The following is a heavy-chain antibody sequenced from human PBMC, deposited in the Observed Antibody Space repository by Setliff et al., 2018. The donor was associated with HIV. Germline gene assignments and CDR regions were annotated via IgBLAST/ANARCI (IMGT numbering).Heavy chain of an antibody. D-gene: IGHD6-19*01. J-gene: IGHJ6*02. CDR3: ARLGSGWSDSYYYAMDV. CDR2: ISPYNGHT. V-gene: IGHV1-18*01. CDR1: SYTFKTYG. Sequence: GASVKVSCKASSYTFKTYGISWVRQAPGHGLEWMGWISPYNGHTNYAQNFQGRVTMTIDTSTSRAYMELKSLTSDDTAAYFCARLGSGWSDSYYYAMDVWGQGTTVTVSS.